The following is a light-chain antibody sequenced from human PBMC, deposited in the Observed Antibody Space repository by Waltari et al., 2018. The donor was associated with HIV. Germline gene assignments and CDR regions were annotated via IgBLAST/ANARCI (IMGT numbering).Light chain of an antibody. CDR1: ALPSPS. CDR2: KDR. J-gene: IGLJ2*01. CDR3: QSTDSSGTHVV. Sequence: SYELTQPPSVSVSPGQPAEITCFGPALPSPSGHWSQQKAGQAPVLLIYKDRKRPSGIPERFSGSTSGTSVTLTISGVQAEDEADYFCQSTDSSGTHVVFGGGTKLTVL. V-gene: IGLV3-25*03.